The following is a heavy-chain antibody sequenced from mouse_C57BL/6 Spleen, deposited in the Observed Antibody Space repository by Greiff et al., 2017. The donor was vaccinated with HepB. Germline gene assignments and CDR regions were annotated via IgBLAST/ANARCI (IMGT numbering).Heavy chain of an antibody. Sequence: QVHVKQSVPELVKPGASVKLSCKASGYTFTSNDINWVKQRPEQGLEWIGRIYPRDGSTKYNEKFKGKATLTVDTSSSTAYMELHSLTTEDTAVYFCTRWRFLFAISLALDYWGQGTTVTVSS. CDR3: TRWRFLFAISLALDY. D-gene: IGHD1-1*01. V-gene: IGHV1-85*01. CDR2: IYPRDGST. J-gene: IGHJ4*01. CDR1: GYTFTSND.